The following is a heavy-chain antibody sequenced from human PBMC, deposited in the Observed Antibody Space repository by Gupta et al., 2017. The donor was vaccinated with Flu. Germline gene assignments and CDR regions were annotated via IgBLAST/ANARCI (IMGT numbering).Heavy chain of an antibody. J-gene: IGHJ5*02. CDR3: ARDVIGPGWLDP. D-gene: IGHD3-22*01. CDR2: INPNNGDT. V-gene: IGHV1-2*02. Sequence: QVQLVQSGAEMKKPGASVKVSCEASGYTFTGYYLHWVRLGPGRGLEWLGWINPNNGDTEYAQRFQGRVTMTRDTSIGTAYMELRRLTSDDTAVYYCARDVIGPGWLDPWGQGTLVTVSS. CDR1: GYTFTGYY.